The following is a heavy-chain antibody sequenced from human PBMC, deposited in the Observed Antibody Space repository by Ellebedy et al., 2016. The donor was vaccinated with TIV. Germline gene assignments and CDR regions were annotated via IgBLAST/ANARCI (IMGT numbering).Heavy chain of an antibody. J-gene: IGHJ6*02. CDR3: ARQGAYCGGDCWRYYYGMDV. Sequence: PGGSLRLSCKGSGYSFPSYWISWLRQMPGKGLEWMGRIDPSDSYTNYSPSFQGHVTISADKSTSTAYLQWSSLKASDTAMYYCARQGAYCGGDCWRYYYGMDVWGQGTTVTVSS. V-gene: IGHV5-10-1*01. D-gene: IGHD2-21*02. CDR1: GYSFPSYW. CDR2: IDPSDSYT.